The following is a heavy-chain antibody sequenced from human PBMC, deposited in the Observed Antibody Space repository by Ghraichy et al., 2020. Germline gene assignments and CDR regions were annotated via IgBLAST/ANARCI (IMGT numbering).Heavy chain of an antibody. J-gene: IGHJ5*02. CDR2: IYHSGST. V-gene: IGHV4-38-2*01. CDR3: ARMGRQDYYYGSGSYYKGRNWFDP. Sequence: SETLSLTCAVSGYSISSGYYWGWIRQPPGKGLEWIGSIYHSGSTYYNPSLKSRVTISVDTSKNQFSLKLSSVTAADTAVYYCARMGRQDYYYGSGSYYKGRNWFDPWGQGTQVTVSS. CDR1: GYSISSGYY. D-gene: IGHD3-10*01.